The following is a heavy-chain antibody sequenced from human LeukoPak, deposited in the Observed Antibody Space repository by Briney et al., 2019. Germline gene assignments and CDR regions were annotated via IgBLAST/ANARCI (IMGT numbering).Heavy chain of an antibody. CDR2: ISYDGSNK. Sequence: GGSLRLSCAASGFTFSSYAMHWVRQAPGKGLEWVAVISYDGSNKYYADSVKGRFTISRDNSKNTLYLQMNSLRAEDTAVYYCARVGAAYYDFWSGTPNWFDPWGQGTLVTVSS. CDR3: ARVGAAYYDFWSGTPNWFDP. V-gene: IGHV3-30-3*01. D-gene: IGHD3-3*01. CDR1: GFTFSSYA. J-gene: IGHJ5*02.